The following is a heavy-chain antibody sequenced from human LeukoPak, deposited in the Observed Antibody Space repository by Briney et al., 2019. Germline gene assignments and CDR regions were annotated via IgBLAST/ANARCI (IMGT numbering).Heavy chain of an antibody. CDR2: ISAGGGST. V-gene: IGHV3-23*01. J-gene: IGHJ3*02. CDR3: AREASDAFDI. CDR1: GLTFSDYS. Sequence: GGSLRLSCAASGLTFSDYSMTWVRQAPGKGLFWVSGISAGGGSTYYADSVKGRFSISRDNSKNTLFLQMNSLRAEDTAVYYCAREASDAFDIWGQGTMVTVSS.